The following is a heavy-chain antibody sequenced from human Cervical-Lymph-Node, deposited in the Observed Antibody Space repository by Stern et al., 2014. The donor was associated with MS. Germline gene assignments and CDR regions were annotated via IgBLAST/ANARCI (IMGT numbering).Heavy chain of an antibody. CDR2: IGTAGDT. D-gene: IGHD2-15*01. J-gene: IGHJ4*02. V-gene: IGHV3-13*01. Sequence: EMQLVESGGGLVQPGGSLRLSCAASGFTFSSYDMHWVRQATGKGLEWVSAIGTAGDTYYPGSVKGRLTISRENAKNSLYLQMNSLRAGDTAVYYCARGNGYCSGGSCYSFDYWGQGTLVTVSS. CDR1: GFTFSSYD. CDR3: ARGNGYCSGGSCYSFDY.